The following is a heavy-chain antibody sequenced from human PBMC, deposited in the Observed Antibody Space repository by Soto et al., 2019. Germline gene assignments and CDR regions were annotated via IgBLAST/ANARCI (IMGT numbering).Heavy chain of an antibody. CDR3: AKMTRGYTYGLDY. CDR1: GFTFRSYG. V-gene: IGHV3-30*18. D-gene: IGHD5-12*01. CDR2: ISFDGSDI. J-gene: IGHJ4*02. Sequence: GGSLRLSCETSGFTFRSYGMHWVRQAPGKGLEWVAVISFDGSDIYYADSVRGRFTISRDNSKSTLHLQMNRLRAEDTAVYYCAKMTRGYTYGLDYWGQGTLVTSPQ.